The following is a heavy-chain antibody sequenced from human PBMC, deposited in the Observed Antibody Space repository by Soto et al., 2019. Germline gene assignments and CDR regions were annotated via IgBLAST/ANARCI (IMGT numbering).Heavy chain of an antibody. CDR1: GGSISSSNC. CDR2: IYHSGST. V-gene: IGHV4-4*02. J-gene: IGHJ6*02. Sequence: QVQLQESGPGLVKPSGTLSLTCAVSGGSISSSNCWSWVRQPPGKGLEWIGEIYHSGSTNYNPSLKSRVTISVDKSKKQFSLKLSSVPAADTAVYYCARVSGSYYYGMDVWGQGTTVTVSS. CDR3: ARVSGSYYYGMDV. D-gene: IGHD1-26*01.